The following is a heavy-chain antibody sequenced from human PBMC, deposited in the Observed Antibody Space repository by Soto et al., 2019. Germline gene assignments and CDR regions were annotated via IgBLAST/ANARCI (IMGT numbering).Heavy chain of an antibody. CDR2: ISGSGGST. V-gene: IGHV3-23*01. Sequence: GGSLRLSCAASGFTFSSYAMSWVRQAPGKGLEWVSAISGSGGSTYYADSVKGRFTISRDNSKNTLYLQMNSLRAEDTAVYYCAKDRMKAVAGTSGRGNGDIDYWGQGTLVTVSS. CDR3: AKDRMKAVAGTSGRGNGDIDY. D-gene: IGHD6-19*01. J-gene: IGHJ4*02. CDR1: GFTFSSYA.